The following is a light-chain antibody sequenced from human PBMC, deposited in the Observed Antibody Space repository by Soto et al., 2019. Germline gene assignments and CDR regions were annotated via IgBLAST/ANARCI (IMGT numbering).Light chain of an antibody. Sequence: DIQMTQSPSTLSASVGDRVTITCRAGQSISSWLAWYQQKPGKAPNLLIYAASTLQSGVPSRFSGGGSGTDFTLTINRLQPEDFATYYCQQVDVYPSTFGGGTKVDIK. CDR2: AAS. CDR1: QSISSW. J-gene: IGKJ4*01. CDR3: QQVDVYPST. V-gene: IGKV1-5*01.